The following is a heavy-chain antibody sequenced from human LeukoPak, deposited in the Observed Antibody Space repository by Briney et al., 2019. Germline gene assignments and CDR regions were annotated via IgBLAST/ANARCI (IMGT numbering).Heavy chain of an antibody. CDR3: ASGPTGFA. CDR2: INSDGSTT. CDR1: GFTFSRYW. D-gene: IGHD1-14*01. J-gene: IGHJ5*02. Sequence: PGGSLRLSCVASGFTFSRYWMHWVAKLQGRGLVWVSRINSDGSTTIYADSVKGRFTISRDNAKNTLYLQMNSLRAEDTAVYFCASGPTGFAWGQGTLVTVSS. V-gene: IGHV3-74*01.